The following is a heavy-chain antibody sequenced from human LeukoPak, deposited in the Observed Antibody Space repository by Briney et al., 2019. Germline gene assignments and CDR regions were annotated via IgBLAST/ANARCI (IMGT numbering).Heavy chain of an antibody. CDR1: GYSISSGYY. Sequence: PSETLSLTCTVSGYSISSGYYWGWIRQPPGKGLEWIGSIYHSGSTYYNPSLKSRVTISVDTSKNQFSLKLSSVTAADTALYYCAAMRGMKVMTWGQGTLVTVSS. CDR3: AAMRGMKVMT. CDR2: IYHSGST. D-gene: IGHD3-16*01. J-gene: IGHJ1*01. V-gene: IGHV4-38-2*02.